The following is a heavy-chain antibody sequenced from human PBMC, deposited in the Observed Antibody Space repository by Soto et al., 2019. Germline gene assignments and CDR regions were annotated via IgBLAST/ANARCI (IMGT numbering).Heavy chain of an antibody. Sequence: SETLSLTCAVYGGSFSGYYWSWIRQPPGKGLEWIGEINHSGSTNYNPSLKSRVTISVDTSKNQFSLKLSSVTAADTAVYYCARGEQKDIVVAPFPSEYFQHWGQGTLVTVSS. V-gene: IGHV4-34*01. CDR3: ARGEQKDIVVAPFPSEYFQH. CDR1: GGSFSGYY. D-gene: IGHD2-2*01. J-gene: IGHJ1*01. CDR2: INHSGST.